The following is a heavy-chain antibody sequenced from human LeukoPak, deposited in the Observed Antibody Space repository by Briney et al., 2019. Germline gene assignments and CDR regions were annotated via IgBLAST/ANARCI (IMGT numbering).Heavy chain of an antibody. CDR2: ISSSSSTI. D-gene: IGHD6-6*01. CDR1: GFTFSSYG. Sequence: PGGSLRLSCAASGFTFSSYGMTWVRQAPGKGLEWVSYISSSSSTIYYADSVKGRFTISRDNAKSSLYLQMNSLRAEDTAVYYCASGYSRSSNDYWGQGTLVTVSS. V-gene: IGHV3-48*04. CDR3: ASGYSRSSNDY. J-gene: IGHJ4*02.